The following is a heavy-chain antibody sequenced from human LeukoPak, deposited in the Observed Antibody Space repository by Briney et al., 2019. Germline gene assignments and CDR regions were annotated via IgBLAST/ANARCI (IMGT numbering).Heavy chain of an antibody. V-gene: IGHV3-7*01. CDR2: IRQDGSEK. CDR3: ARDRRYDFWSGYLRGFDY. D-gene: IGHD3-3*01. CDR1: GFTFSSYW. J-gene: IGHJ4*02. Sequence: GGSLRLSCAASGFTFSSYWMSWVRQAPGKGLEWVANIRQDGSEKYYVDSVKGRFTISRDNAKNSLYPQMNSLRAEDTAVYYCARDRRYDFWSGYLRGFDYWGQGTLVTVSS.